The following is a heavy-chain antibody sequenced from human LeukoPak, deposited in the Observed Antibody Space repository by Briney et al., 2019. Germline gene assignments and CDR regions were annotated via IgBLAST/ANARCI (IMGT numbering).Heavy chain of an antibody. D-gene: IGHD5-12*01. CDR1: GGSISSSNW. CDR2: IYHSGST. Sequence: SETLSLTCAVSGGSISSSNWWSWVRQPPGKGLEWIGEIYHSGSTNYNPSLKSRATISVDKSKNQFSLKLSSVTAADTAVYYCARDIVATMGDYYYMDVWGKGTTVTVSS. J-gene: IGHJ6*03. V-gene: IGHV4-4*02. CDR3: ARDIVATMGDYYYMDV.